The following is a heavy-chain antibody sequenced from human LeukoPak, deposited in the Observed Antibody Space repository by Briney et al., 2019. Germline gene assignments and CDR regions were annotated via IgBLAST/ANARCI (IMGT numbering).Heavy chain of an antibody. CDR3: AKDKGAVGAYGMDV. Sequence: GGSLRLSSAASGFTFDDYAMHWVRQAPGKGLEWVSGISWNSGSIGYADSVKGRFTISRDNAKNSLYLQMNSLRAEDTALYYCAKDKGAVGAYGMDVWGQGTTVTVS. CDR2: ISWNSGSI. J-gene: IGHJ6*02. D-gene: IGHD2-15*01. CDR1: GFTFDDYA. V-gene: IGHV3-9*01.